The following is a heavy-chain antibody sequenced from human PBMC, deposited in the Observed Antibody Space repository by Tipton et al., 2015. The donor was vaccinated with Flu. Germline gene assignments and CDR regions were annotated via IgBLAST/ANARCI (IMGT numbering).Heavy chain of an antibody. J-gene: IGHJ4*02. CDR1: GYSFTQYW. CDR2: IYPDDSDT. Sequence: QLVQSGAEVKKPGESLKIACQGSGYSFTQYWIAWVRQMPGKGLEWMGIIYPDDSDTRYSPSFQGQVAISVDKSITTAYLEWSSLKASDTAMYYCAKTRHGHNDFDSWGQGTLVTVSS. V-gene: IGHV5-51*01. D-gene: IGHD5-24*01. CDR3: AKTRHGHNDFDS.